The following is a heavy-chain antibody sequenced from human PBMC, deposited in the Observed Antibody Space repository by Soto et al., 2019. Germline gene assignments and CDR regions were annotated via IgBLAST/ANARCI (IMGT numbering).Heavy chain of an antibody. CDR3: ARGAYNWKYRNGMDV. V-gene: IGHV1-2*04. CDR1: GYTFTGYY. CDR2: INPNSGGT. J-gene: IGHJ6*02. Sequence: ASVKVSFKASGYTFTGYYMHWVRQAPGQGLEWMGWINPNSGGTNYAQKFQGWVTMTRDTSISTAYMELSRLRSDDTAVYYCARGAYNWKYRNGMDVWGQGTTVTVSS. D-gene: IGHD1-7*01.